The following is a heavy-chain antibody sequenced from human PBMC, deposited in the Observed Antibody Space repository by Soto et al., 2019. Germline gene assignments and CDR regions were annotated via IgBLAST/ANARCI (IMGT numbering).Heavy chain of an antibody. Sequence: QVQLVQSGTEVKKPGASVKVSCKASGYTFSSYGISWVRQAPGQGLEWMGWISGYNGNTKYAQKLQGRVTMTTDPPTSTAYVELRSLRSDDTAVYYWARGARFFGVVIFQHYDIDVWGQGTTVTVSS. J-gene: IGHJ6*02. CDR3: ARGARFFGVVIFQHYDIDV. CDR2: ISGYNGNT. CDR1: GYTFSSYG. D-gene: IGHD3-3*01. V-gene: IGHV1-18*01.